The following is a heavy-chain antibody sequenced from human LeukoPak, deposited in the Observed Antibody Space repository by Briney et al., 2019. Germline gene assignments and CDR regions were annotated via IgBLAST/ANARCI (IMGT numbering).Heavy chain of an antibody. D-gene: IGHD4-17*01. CDR2: IYWDDDK. CDR1: GFSLSSSGVG. Sequence: SGPTLVNPTQTLTLTCTFSGFSLSSSGVGVGWILQPPGKALEWLALIYWDDDKRYSPSLKSRLTITKDTSKNQVVLTLTNMDPVDTGTYYCAHSGTVTSPHDAFDVWGQGTMVTVSS. V-gene: IGHV2-5*02. J-gene: IGHJ3*01. CDR3: AHSGTVTSPHDAFDV.